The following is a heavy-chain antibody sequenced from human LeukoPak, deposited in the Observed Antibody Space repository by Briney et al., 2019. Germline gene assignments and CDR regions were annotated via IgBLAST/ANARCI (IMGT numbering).Heavy chain of an antibody. Sequence: SGTLSLTCAVYGGSFSGYYWSWIRQPPGKGLEWIGEINHSGSTNYNPSLKSRVTISVDTSKNQFSLKLSSVTAADTAVYYCASAMGPDAFDIWGQGTMVTVSS. J-gene: IGHJ3*02. CDR2: INHSGST. CDR3: ASAMGPDAFDI. D-gene: IGHD2-8*01. CDR1: GGSFSGYY. V-gene: IGHV4-34*01.